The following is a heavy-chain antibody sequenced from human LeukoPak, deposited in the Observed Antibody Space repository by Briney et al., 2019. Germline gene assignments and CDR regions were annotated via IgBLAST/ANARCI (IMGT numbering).Heavy chain of an antibody. V-gene: IGHV1-46*01. D-gene: IGHD1-26*01. CDR3: ARGSGGSYYRNWFDP. Sequence: ASVKVSCKASGYTLTSYYMHWVRQAPGQGLEWMGIINPSGGSTSYAQKFQGRVTMTRDTSTSTVYMELSSLRSEDTAVYYCARGSGGSYYRNWFDPWAREPWSPSPQ. CDR2: INPSGGST. J-gene: IGHJ5*02. CDR1: GYTLTSYY.